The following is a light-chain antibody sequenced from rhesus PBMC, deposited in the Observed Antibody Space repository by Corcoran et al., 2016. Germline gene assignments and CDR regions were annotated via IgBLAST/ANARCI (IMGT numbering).Light chain of an antibody. CDR2: EVS. Sequence: QSALTQPPSVSKSLGQSVTISCTGTSSAIGGYNGVSWYQQHPGTAPRLLIYEVSKRPSGVSDRLSGSKSGNTASLTISGLLAEDVADYYCGSYRSGSTFIFGAGTRLTVL. CDR3: GSYRSGSTFI. J-gene: IGLJ1*01. V-gene: IGLV2-38*01. CDR1: SSAIGGYNG.